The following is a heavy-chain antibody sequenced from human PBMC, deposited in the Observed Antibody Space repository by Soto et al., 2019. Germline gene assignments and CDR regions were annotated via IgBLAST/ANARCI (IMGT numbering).Heavy chain of an antibody. CDR2: INAGNGNT. V-gene: IGHV1-3*01. CDR3: ASKGPSGTPFDY. CDR1: GFTFTSSA. Sequence: GASVKVSCKASGFTFTSSAMHWVRQARGQRLEWMGWINAGNGNTKYSQKFQGRVTITRDTSASTAYMELSSLRSEDTAVYYCASKGPSGTPFDYWGQGTLVTVSS. J-gene: IGHJ4*02. D-gene: IGHD2-2*01.